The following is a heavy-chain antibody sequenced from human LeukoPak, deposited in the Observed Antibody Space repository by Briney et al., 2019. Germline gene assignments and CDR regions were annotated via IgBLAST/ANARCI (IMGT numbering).Heavy chain of an antibody. Sequence: ASVKVSCKTSGYTFTRYAMNWARQAPGQGLEWMGWINTDTGTPVYAQDFTGRFVFSLDTSVTTAYLQISSLKAEDTAVYYCARFRPSGGFDIWGQGTMVTVSS. V-gene: IGHV7-4-1*02. CDR3: ARFRPSGGFDI. CDR2: INTDTGTP. J-gene: IGHJ3*02. D-gene: IGHD2-15*01. CDR1: GYTFTRYA.